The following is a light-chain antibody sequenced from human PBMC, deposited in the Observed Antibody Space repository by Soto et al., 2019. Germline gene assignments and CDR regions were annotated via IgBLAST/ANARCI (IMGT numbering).Light chain of an antibody. CDR3: QQSSDWLRT. V-gene: IGKV3-15*01. CDR2: RAS. CDR1: ESVSNR. J-gene: IGKJ1*01. Sequence: EIVMTQSPATLSVSPGERATLSCRASESVSNRLAWYQQRPGQAPRLLIYRASARATGIPARFSGSGSGTEFTLTISSLQSEDSAIYYCQQSSDWLRTFGQGTKVEIK.